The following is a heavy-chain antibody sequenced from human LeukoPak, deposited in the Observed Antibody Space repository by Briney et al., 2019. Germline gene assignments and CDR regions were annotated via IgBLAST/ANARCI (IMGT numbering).Heavy chain of an antibody. J-gene: IGHJ4*02. V-gene: IGHV4-39*07. CDR3: ARGSNSGSYPGLDY. CDR1: GGSISSSSYY. CDR2: IYYSGST. Sequence: PSETLSLTCTVSGGSISSSSYYWGWIRQPPGKGLEWIGSIYYSGSTYYNPSLKSRVTISVDTSKNQFSLKLSSVTAADTAVYYCARGSNSGSYPGLDYWGQGTLVTVSS. D-gene: IGHD1-26*01.